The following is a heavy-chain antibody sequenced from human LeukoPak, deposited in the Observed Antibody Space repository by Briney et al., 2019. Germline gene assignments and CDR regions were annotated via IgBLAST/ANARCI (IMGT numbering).Heavy chain of an antibody. CDR3: AKDWHILTGRNCFDP. CDR1: GYTFNTYG. Sequence: GASVKVSCKASGYTFNTYGISWVRQAPGQGLEWMGWVSSYNGDTNYAQKFHGRVTMSTDTSTGTAYMELRSLRFDDTAIYYCAKDWHILTGRNCFDPWGQGTLVTVSS. V-gene: IGHV1-18*01. J-gene: IGHJ5*02. D-gene: IGHD3-9*01. CDR2: VSSYNGDT.